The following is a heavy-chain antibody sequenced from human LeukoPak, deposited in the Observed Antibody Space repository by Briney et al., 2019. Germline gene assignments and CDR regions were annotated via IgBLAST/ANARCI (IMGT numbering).Heavy chain of an antibody. J-gene: IGHJ4*02. CDR1: GFTFTNAW. CDR3: TTDPGITMIRGVIVY. V-gene: IGHV3-15*01. Sequence: GGSLRLSCTAPGFTFTNAWMSWVRQAPGKGLEWVGRIKSKGDGETTDYAAPVKGRFTMSRDDSKATLYLQMNSLKAEDTAVYYCTTDPGITMIRGVIVYWGQGALVTVSS. CDR2: IKSKGDGETT. D-gene: IGHD3-10*01.